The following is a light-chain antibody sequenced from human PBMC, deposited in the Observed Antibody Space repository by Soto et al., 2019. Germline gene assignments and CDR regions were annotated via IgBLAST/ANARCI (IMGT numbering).Light chain of an antibody. V-gene: IGKV1-5*01. CDR2: DVS. CDR3: QQYYTQST. J-gene: IGKJ2*01. Sequence: DIQMTQSPSTLSASVGDRVTITCRASQNINNWLAWYQQKPGKAPKALIYDVSSLQSGVPSRFSGSGSGTEFTLTSTSLQPDDFATYYCQQYYTQSTFGQGTNLEIK. CDR1: QNINNW.